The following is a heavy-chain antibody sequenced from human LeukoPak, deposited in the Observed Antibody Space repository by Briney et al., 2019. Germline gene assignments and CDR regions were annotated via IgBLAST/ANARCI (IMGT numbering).Heavy chain of an antibody. CDR2: IYYSGST. CDR1: GGSISSYY. Sequence: SETLSLTCTVSGGSISSYYWSWIRQPPGKGLEWIGYIYYSGSTNYNPSLKSRVTISVDTSKNQFSLKLSSVTAADTAVYCCARHLLYCSSTSCYPGHIDYWGQGTLVTVSS. D-gene: IGHD2-2*01. V-gene: IGHV4-59*08. CDR3: ARHLLYCSSTSCYPGHIDY. J-gene: IGHJ4*02.